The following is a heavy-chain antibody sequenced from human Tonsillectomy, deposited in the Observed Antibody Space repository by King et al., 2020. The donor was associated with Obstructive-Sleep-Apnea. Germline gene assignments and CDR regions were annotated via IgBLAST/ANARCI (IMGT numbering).Heavy chain of an antibody. CDR2: INSDGSST. V-gene: IGHV3-74*01. CDR3: ARGGGHYYYYYGLDV. CDR1: GFTVSGYW. Sequence: VQLVESGGGLIQPGGSLRLSCAASGFTVSGYWMHWVRQAPGKGLVWVSRINSDGSSTTYAESVKGRFTISRDNATNTLSLQMNSLRAEDTAVYYCARGGGHYYYYYGLDVWGQGTTVTVSS. D-gene: IGHD3-16*01. J-gene: IGHJ6*02.